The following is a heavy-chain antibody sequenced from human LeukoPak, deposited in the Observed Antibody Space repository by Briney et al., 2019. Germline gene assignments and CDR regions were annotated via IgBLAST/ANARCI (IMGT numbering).Heavy chain of an antibody. J-gene: IGHJ4*02. V-gene: IGHV4-4*07. D-gene: IGHD3-22*01. CDR3: AREFREDIGDGYYYEY. CDR1: GGSISNYF. CDR2: VYTSGNT. Sequence: PSESLSLTCTVSGGSISNYFWRWIRQPAGAGLEWIGRVYTSGNTDYNPSLKSRVSMSVDKSKNQFYLKLNSVTAADTAMYYCAREFREDIGDGYYYEYWGQGTLVTVSS.